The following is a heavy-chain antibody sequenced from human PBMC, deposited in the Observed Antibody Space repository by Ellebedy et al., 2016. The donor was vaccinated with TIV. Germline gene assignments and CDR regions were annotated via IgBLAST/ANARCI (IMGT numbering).Heavy chain of an antibody. CDR2: INPNSGGT. V-gene: IGHV1-2*02. CDR3: ARSESSWFWFDP. Sequence: AASVKVSCKASGYTFTGYYMHWVRQAPGQGLEWMGWINPNSGGTNYAQKFQGRVTMTRDTSISTAYMELSRLRSDDTAVYYCARSESSWFWFDPWGQGTLVTVSS. CDR1: GYTFTGYY. J-gene: IGHJ5*02. D-gene: IGHD6-13*01.